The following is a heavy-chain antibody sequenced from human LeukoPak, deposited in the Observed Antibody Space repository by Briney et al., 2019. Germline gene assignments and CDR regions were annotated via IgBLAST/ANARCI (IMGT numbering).Heavy chain of an antibody. Sequence: SETLSLTCAVYGGSFSGYYWTWIRQPPGKGLEWIGEINHSGSTNYNPSLKSRVTVSVDTSKNQFSLKLSSVTAADTAVYYCASGGWYRGYWGQGTLVTVSS. CDR2: INHSGST. V-gene: IGHV4-34*01. CDR1: GGSFSGYY. CDR3: ASGGWYRGY. D-gene: IGHD6-19*01. J-gene: IGHJ4*02.